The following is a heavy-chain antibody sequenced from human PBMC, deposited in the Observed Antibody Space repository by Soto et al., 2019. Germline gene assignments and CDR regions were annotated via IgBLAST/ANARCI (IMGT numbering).Heavy chain of an antibody. V-gene: IGHV1-18*01. CDR3: ARSGVRFLECLPRDGFDI. Sequence: ASVKVSCKASGYTFTSYGIGGVRQAPGQGLEWMGWISAYNGNTNYAQKLQGRVTMTTDTSTSTAYMELRSLRSDDTAVYYCARSGVRFLECLPRDGFDIWGQGTMVTVSS. CDR2: ISAYNGNT. CDR1: GYTFTSYG. J-gene: IGHJ3*02. D-gene: IGHD3-3*01.